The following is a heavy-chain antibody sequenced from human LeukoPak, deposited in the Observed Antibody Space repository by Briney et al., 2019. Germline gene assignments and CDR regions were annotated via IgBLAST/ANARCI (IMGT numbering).Heavy chain of an antibody. CDR3: ARGMGNYYYYYMDV. D-gene: IGHD7-27*01. CDR1: GGSISSGSYY. Sequence: PSETLSLTCTVSGGSISSGSYYWSWIRQPAGKGLEWVGSIYSSGSTNYNPSLKSRVTMSIDTSKNQFSLKLSSVTAADTAVYYCARGMGNYYYYYMDVWGKGTTVTVSS. J-gene: IGHJ6*03. CDR2: IYSSGST. V-gene: IGHV4-61*10.